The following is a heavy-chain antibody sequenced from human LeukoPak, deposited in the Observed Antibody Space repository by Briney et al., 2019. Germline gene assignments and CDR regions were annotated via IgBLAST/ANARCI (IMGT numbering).Heavy chain of an antibody. J-gene: IGHJ4*02. D-gene: IGHD3-3*01. CDR3: ARGATIFGVGRLDY. Sequence: SETPSLTCAVYGGSFSGYYWSWIRQPPGKGLEWIGEINHSGSTDYNPSLKSRVTISVDTSKNQFSLKLSSVTAADTAVYYCARGATIFGVGRLDYWGQGTLVTVPS. CDR1: GGSFSGYY. V-gene: IGHV4-34*01. CDR2: INHSGST.